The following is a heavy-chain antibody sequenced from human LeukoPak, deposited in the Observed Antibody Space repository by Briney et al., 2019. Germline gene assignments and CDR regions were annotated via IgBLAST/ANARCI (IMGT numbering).Heavy chain of an antibody. V-gene: IGHV3-11*04. J-gene: IGHJ6*02. CDR1: GFTFSDYY. D-gene: IGHD2-15*01. CDR3: ARDHGRFVAANYYYYGMDV. CDR2: ISSSGSTI. Sequence: GGSLRLSCAASGFTFSDYYMSWIRQAPGKGLEWVSYISSSGSTIYYADSVKGRFTISRDNSKNTLYLQMNSLRAEDTAVYYCARDHGRFVAANYYYYGMDVWGQGTTVTVSS.